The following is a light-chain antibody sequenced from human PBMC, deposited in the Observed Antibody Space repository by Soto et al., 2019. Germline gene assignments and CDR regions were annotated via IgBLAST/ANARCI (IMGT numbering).Light chain of an antibody. V-gene: IGLV2-8*01. Sequence: LTQPPSASGSPGQSVTISCTGTSNDVGGYNYVSWYQQHPGKAPKLMIYEVNKRPPGVPDRFSGSKSGNTASLTVSGLQAEDEADYYCSSFAVSNSFVFGTGTKVTVL. J-gene: IGLJ1*01. CDR1: SNDVGGYNY. CDR3: SSFAVSNSFV. CDR2: EVN.